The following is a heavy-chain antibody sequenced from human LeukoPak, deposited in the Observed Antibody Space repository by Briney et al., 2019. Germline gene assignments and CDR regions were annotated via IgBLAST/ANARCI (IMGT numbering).Heavy chain of an antibody. J-gene: IGHJ4*02. V-gene: IGHV4-30-4*01. CDR3: ARDALYSGSSIDY. CDR2: IYYSGST. Sequence: SQTLSLTCTVSGGSISSGDYHWSWIRPPPGKGLEWFGYIYYSGSTYYNPSLKSRVTMSVDTSNNQFSLKLSSVTAADTAVYYCARDALYSGSSIDYWGQGTLVTVS. D-gene: IGHD1-26*01. CDR1: GGSISSGDYH.